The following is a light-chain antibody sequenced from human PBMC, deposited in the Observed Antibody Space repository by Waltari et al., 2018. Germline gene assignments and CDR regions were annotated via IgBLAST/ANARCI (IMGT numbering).Light chain of an antibody. CDR3: CSYAGSRWV. V-gene: IGLV2-11*01. CDR1: SSYVGGYQY. Sequence: QSALTQPRSVSGSPGQSVTISCTGTSSYVGGYQYVSWNQQHPGKAPKLMIFEVRKRPSGVPDRFSGSKSGSTASLTISGLQAEDEADYYCCSYAGSRWVFGGGTKLTVL. CDR2: EVR. J-gene: IGLJ3*02.